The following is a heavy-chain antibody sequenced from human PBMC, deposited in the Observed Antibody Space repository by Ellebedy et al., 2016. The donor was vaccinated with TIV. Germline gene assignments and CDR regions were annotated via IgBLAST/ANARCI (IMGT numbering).Heavy chain of an antibody. CDR1: GGTFSSYA. D-gene: IGHD4-17*01. J-gene: IGHJ4*02. Sequence: SVKVSXXASGGTFSSYAISWVRQAPGQGLEWMGGIIPIFGTANYAQKFQGRVTMTRDTSTSTVYMELSSLRSEDTAVYYCARAEGDYAPVYWGQGTLVTVSS. CDR2: IIPIFGTA. CDR3: ARAEGDYAPVY. V-gene: IGHV1-69*05.